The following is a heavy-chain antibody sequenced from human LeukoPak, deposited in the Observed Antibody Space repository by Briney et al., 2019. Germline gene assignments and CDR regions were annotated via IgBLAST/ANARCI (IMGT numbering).Heavy chain of an antibody. J-gene: IGHJ4*02. CDR1: GYTFTGYY. D-gene: IGHD7-27*01. CDR2: INPNSGGT. Sequence: ASVKVSXKASGYTFTGYYMHWVRQAPGQGLEWMGRINPNSGGTNYAQKFQGRVTMTRDTSISTAYMELSRLRSDDTAVYYCARGLGGLGIFDYWGQGTLVTVSS. V-gene: IGHV1-2*06. CDR3: ARGLGGLGIFDY.